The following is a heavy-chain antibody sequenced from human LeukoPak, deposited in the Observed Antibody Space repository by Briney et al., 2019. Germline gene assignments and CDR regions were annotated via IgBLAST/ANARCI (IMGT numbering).Heavy chain of an antibody. CDR2: IKQDGSEK. V-gene: IGHV3-7*01. D-gene: IGHD6-13*01. J-gene: IGHJ4*02. CDR1: GFTFSSYW. Sequence: GGSLRLSCAASGFTFSSYWMSWVRQAPGKGLEWVANIKQDGSEKYYVDSVKGRFTISRDNAKNSLYLQMNSLRAEDTAVYYCAKDPYAQITAAGRGLDYWGQGTLVTVSS. CDR3: AKDPYAQITAAGRGLDY.